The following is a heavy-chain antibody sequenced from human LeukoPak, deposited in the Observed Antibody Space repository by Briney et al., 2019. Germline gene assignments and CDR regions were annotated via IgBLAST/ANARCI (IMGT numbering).Heavy chain of an antibody. CDR2: INHSGRT. CDR3: ARGVSLDY. J-gene: IGHJ4*02. CDR1: GGSFSGYY. Sequence: PSETLPLTCAVHGGSFSGYYWNWIRQPPGKGLEWIGEINHSGRTNYNPSLKSRVTISGDTSKNQFSLRLTSVTAADTAVYYCARGVSLDYWGQGTLVTVSS. V-gene: IGHV4-34*01.